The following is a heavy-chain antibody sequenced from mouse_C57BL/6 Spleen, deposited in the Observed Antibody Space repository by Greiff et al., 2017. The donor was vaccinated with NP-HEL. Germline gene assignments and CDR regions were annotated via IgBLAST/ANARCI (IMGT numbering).Heavy chain of an antibody. CDR1: GFTFSSYA. Sequence: VQLKESGGGLVKPGGSLKLSCAASGFTFSSYAMSWVRQTPEKRLEWVATISDGGSYTYYPDNVKGRFTISRDNAKNNLYLQMSHLKSEDTAMYYCARGPIYYYGSSPYWYFDVWGTGTTVTVSS. J-gene: IGHJ1*03. CDR3: ARGPIYYYGSSPYWYFDV. D-gene: IGHD1-1*01. V-gene: IGHV5-4*01. CDR2: ISDGGSYT.